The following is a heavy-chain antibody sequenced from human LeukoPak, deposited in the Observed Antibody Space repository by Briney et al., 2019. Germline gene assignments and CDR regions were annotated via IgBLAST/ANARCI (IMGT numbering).Heavy chain of an antibody. J-gene: IGHJ4*02. CDR2: INPNSGGT. Sequence: ASVKVSCKASGYTFTGYYMRWVRQAPGQGLEWMGWINPNSGGTNYAQKFQGRVTMTRDTSISTAYMELSRLRSDDTAVYYCAREASGYDGLDYWGQGTLVTVSS. CDR1: GYTFTGYY. CDR3: AREASGYDGLDY. D-gene: IGHD5-12*01. V-gene: IGHV1-2*02.